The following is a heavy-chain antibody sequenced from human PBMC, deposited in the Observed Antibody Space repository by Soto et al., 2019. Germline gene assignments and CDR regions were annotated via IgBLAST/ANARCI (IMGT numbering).Heavy chain of an antibody. V-gene: IGHV3-30*18. Sequence: QVQLVESGGGVVQPGRSRRLSCAASGFTFSSYGMHWVRQAPGKGLEWVAVISYDGSNKYYADSVKGRSTISRDNSKNTLYLQMNSLRAEDTAVYYCAKDGGNYVPNFDYWGQGTLVTVSS. J-gene: IGHJ4*02. CDR3: AKDGGNYVPNFDY. CDR1: GFTFSSYG. D-gene: IGHD1-7*01. CDR2: ISYDGSNK.